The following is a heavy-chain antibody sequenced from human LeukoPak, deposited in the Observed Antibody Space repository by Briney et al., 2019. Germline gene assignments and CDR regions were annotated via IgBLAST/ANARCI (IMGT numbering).Heavy chain of an antibody. CDR3: AWTLSSLLEWLSYYYYGMDV. CDR2: IIPILGIA. CDR1: GGTFSSYT. V-gene: IGHV1-69*02. D-gene: IGHD3-3*01. J-gene: IGHJ6*02. Sequence: SVKVSCKASGGTFSSYTISWVRQAPGQGLEWMGRIIPILGIANYAQKFQGRVTITADKSTSTAYMELSSLRSEDTAVYYCAWTLSSLLEWLSYYYYGMDVWGQGTTVTVSS.